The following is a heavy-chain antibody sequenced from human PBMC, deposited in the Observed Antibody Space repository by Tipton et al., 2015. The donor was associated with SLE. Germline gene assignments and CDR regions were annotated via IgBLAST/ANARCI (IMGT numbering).Heavy chain of an antibody. Sequence: LRLSCTVSGGSISSYYWSWIRQPPGKGLEWIGYIYYSGSTNYNPALKSRVTILVDTSKNQFSLKLSSVTAADTAVYYCARFYMGPIDYWGQGTLVTVSS. V-gene: IGHV4-59*01. J-gene: IGHJ4*02. CDR3: ARFYMGPIDY. CDR1: GGSISSYY. CDR2: IYYSGST.